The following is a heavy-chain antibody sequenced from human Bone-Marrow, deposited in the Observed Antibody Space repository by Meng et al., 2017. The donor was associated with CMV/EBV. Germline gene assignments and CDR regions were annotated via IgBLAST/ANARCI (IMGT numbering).Heavy chain of an antibody. D-gene: IGHD6-13*01. CDR2: IYYSGST. J-gene: IGHJ6*01. CDR1: GGSISSSSYY. V-gene: IGHV4-39*07. Sequence: SETLSLTCTVSGGSISSSSYYWGWIRQPPGKGLEWIGSIYYSGSTYYNPSLKSRVTISVDTSKNQFSLKLSSVTAADTAVYYCARAYSSSWYGHYYYYYGMAVWGPGTTVTGSS. CDR3: ARAYSSSWYGHYYYYYGMAV.